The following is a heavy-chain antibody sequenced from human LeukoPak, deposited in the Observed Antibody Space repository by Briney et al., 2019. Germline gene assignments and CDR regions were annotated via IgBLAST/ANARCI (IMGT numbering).Heavy chain of an antibody. CDR1: GGTFSSYY. CDR2: IYYSGCT. D-gene: IGHD1-14*01. CDR3: ARVSGAKTYYFDY. Sequence: SDTLSLTCTTPGGTFSSYYFSWIRQPPGKGLERFGYIYYSGCTNYHPSLESRVTISVDTSKHQVSLKLSSVTAADTAVYYCARVSGAKTYYFDYWGQGTLVSVSS. V-gene: IGHV4-59*01. J-gene: IGHJ4*02.